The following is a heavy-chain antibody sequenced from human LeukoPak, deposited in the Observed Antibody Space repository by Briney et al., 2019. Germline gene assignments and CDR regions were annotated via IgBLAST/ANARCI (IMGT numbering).Heavy chain of an antibody. V-gene: IGHV3-23*01. J-gene: IGHJ4*02. Sequence: GGSLRLSCVGSGFTFSNNPLSWVRQAPGKGLEWVSAISGSGGNTYYADSVRGRFTISRDNSKNTLVLQMNTLRADDTAVYYCATTKQARRYFDYWGQGTLVTVSS. CDR3: ATTKQARRYFDY. CDR1: GFTFSNNP. CDR2: ISGSGGNT. D-gene: IGHD1-1*01.